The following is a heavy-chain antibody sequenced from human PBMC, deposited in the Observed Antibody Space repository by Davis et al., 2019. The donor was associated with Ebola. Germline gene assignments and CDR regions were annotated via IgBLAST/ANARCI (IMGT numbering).Heavy chain of an antibody. CDR3: ARDLIAVAGTAFDI. CDR1: GFTFSSYS. J-gene: IGHJ3*02. V-gene: IGHV3-21*01. Sequence: GESLKISCAASGFTFSSYSMNWVRQAPGKGLEWVSSISSSSSYIYYADSVKGRFTISRDNAKNSLYLQMNSLRAEDTAVYYCARDLIAVAGTAFDIWGQGTMVTVSS. D-gene: IGHD6-19*01. CDR2: ISSSSSYI.